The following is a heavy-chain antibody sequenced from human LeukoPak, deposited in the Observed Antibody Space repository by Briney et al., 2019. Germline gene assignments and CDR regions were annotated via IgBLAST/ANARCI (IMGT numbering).Heavy chain of an antibody. J-gene: IGHJ4*02. CDR2: ITSRGEST. D-gene: IGHD3-22*01. Sequence: GGSLRLSXAASGFTFSIYAMSWVRQAPGKGLQWVSSITSRGESTCYVDSVKGRFTITRDNSENTLYLQMHSLRAEDTAVYYCARDRPNYYGSDGHYYRRDGDYWGRGPLVSVSS. V-gene: IGHV3-23*01. CDR3: ARDRPNYYGSDGHYYRRDGDY. CDR1: GFTFSIYA.